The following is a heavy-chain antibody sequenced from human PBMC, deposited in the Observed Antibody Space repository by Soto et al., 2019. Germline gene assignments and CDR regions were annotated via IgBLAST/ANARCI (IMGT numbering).Heavy chain of an antibody. D-gene: IGHD5-12*01. CDR1: GYTFSSSY. J-gene: IGHJ3*02. V-gene: IGHV1-46*01. Sequence: QVQLMQSGTEVKEPGASVNLSCKASGYTFSSSYIHWVRLAPGQGLEWMGIMNPSGDRTNYAQNFQGRVTMTRDTATSTVYMELSSLSSEDTAVYYCARGRGYSGDDLQEDGFDIWGQGTMVTVS. CDR3: ARGRGYSGDDLQEDGFDI. CDR2: MNPSGDRT.